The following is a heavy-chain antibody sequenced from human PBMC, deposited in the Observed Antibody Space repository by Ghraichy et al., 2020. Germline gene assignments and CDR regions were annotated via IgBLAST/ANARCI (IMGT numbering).Heavy chain of an antibody. V-gene: IGHV3-53*01. D-gene: IGHD3-16*02. CDR1: GFTVSSNY. CDR2: IYSGGST. J-gene: IGHJ4*02. Sequence: GGSLRLSCAASGFTVSSNYMSWVRQAPGKGLEWVSVIYSGGSTYYADSVKGRFTISRDNSKNTLYLQMNSLSAEDTAVYYCARGSHVWGSYRPFDYWGQGTLITVSS. CDR3: ARGSHVWGSYRPFDY.